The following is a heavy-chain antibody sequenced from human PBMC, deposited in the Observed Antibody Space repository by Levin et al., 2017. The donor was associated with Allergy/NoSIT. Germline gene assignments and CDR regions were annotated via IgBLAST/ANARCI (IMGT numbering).Heavy chain of an antibody. V-gene: IGHV3-7*04. CDR2: IDQGGSGK. J-gene: IGHJ4*02. Sequence: GGSLRLSCAASGFTFTNYWMTWVRQAPGKGLEWVANIDQGGSGKYYMDSVKGRFTISRDNDMNSLYLQMNSLRAEDTAVYFCARTGDDYWGQGTLVTVSS. CDR3: ARTGDDY. CDR1: GFTFTNYW. D-gene: IGHD4-17*01.